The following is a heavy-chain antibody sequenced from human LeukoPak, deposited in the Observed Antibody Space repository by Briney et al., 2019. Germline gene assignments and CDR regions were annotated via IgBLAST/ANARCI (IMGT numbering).Heavy chain of an antibody. CDR3: ASALKRGSAGTLIDY. D-gene: IGHD6-13*01. Sequence: ASVKVSCKASGYTFTSHDINWVRQATGQRLEWMGWMNPNSGNTGYAQKFQDRVTMTRNTSISTAYMELSSLESEDTAVYYCASALKRGSAGTLIDYWGQGTLVTVSS. CDR1: GYTFTSHD. CDR2: MNPNSGNT. J-gene: IGHJ4*02. V-gene: IGHV1-8*01.